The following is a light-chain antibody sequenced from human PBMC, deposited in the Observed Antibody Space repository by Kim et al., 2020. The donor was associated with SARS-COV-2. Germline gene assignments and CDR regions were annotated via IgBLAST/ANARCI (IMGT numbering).Light chain of an antibody. CDR1: QSISSW. V-gene: IGKV1-5*01. Sequence: LSESVGDRVTITCRASQSISSWLAWYQQKPGKAPKLLIYDASSLESGVPSRFSGSGSGTEFTLTISSLQPDDFATYYCQQYNSWTFGQGTKVDIK. CDR3: QQYNSWT. J-gene: IGKJ1*01. CDR2: DAS.